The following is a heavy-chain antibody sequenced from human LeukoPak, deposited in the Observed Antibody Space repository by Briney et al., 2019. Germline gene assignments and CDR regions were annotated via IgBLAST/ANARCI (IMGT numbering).Heavy chain of an antibody. Sequence: SETLSLTCTVSSDSIRSYYWTWIRQPPGKGLEWIGHSHYSGSTNYNPSLKSRVTISVDTSKNQFSLKLNSVTTADTAVYYCAREPRDSCAAFDIWGQGTMVTASS. CDR2: SHYSGST. J-gene: IGHJ3*02. CDR3: AREPRDSCAAFDI. CDR1: SDSIRSYY. D-gene: IGHD3/OR15-3a*01. V-gene: IGHV4-59*01.